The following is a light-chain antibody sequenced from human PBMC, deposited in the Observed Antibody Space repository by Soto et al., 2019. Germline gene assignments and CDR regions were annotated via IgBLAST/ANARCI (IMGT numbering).Light chain of an antibody. CDR1: RSDVGAYNY. V-gene: IGLV2-14*01. CDR3: SSFTSRCTFV. Sequence: QSALTQPASVSGSPGQSIAISCTGTRSDVGAYNYVSWYQQHPGKAPTLMISEVTNRPSGVSDRFSGSKSGNTASLTISGLQAEDEAAYYCSSFTSRCTFVFGTGTKLTVL. CDR2: EVT. J-gene: IGLJ1*01.